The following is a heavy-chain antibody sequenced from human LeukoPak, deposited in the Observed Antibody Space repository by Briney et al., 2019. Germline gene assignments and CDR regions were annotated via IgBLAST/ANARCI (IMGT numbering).Heavy chain of an antibody. CDR2: ISYDGSKK. V-gene: IGHV3-30*18. Sequence: GRSLRLSCAASGFTFSIYGMHWVRQAPGKGLEWVAFISYDGSKKYYADSVKGRFTISRDNSKNTLYVQMNSLRAEDTAVYYCAKLLHDYGDSPHYYGMDVWGQGTTVTVSS. J-gene: IGHJ6*02. CDR1: GFTFSIYG. CDR3: AKLLHDYGDSPHYYGMDV. D-gene: IGHD4-17*01.